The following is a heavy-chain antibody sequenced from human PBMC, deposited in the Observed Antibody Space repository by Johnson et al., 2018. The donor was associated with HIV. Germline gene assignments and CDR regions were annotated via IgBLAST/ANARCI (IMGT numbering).Heavy chain of an antibody. D-gene: IGHD3-16*01. CDR2: INWNGGST. CDR3: ARVGASRFDAFHV. Sequence: VQLVESGGGVVQPGRSLRLSCAASGFTFSSYGMSWVRQAPGKGLEWVSGINWNGGSTGYADSVKGRFTISRDNAKNSLYLQMNSLRAEDTAVYYCARVGASRFDAFHVWGQGTMVTVSS. V-gene: IGHV3-20*04. CDR1: GFTFSSYG. J-gene: IGHJ3*01.